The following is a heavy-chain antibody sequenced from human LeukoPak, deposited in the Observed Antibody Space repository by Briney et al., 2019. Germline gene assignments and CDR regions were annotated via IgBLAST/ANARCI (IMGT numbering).Heavy chain of an antibody. V-gene: IGHV3-48*01. Sequence: GGSLRLSCAVSGFTFSSYSMNWVRQAPGKGLEWVSYISSSSSTIYYADSVKGRFTISRDNAKNSLYLQMNSLRAEDTAVYYCAKSDAFDTWGQGTMVTVSS. CDR3: AKSDAFDT. J-gene: IGHJ3*02. CDR2: ISSSSSTI. CDR1: GFTFSSYS.